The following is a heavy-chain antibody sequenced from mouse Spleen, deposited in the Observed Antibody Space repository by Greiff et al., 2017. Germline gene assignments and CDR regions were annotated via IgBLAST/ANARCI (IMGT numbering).Heavy chain of an antibody. J-gene: IGHJ4*01. V-gene: IGHV5-16*01. CDR3: AREGPYYYAMDY. CDR2: INYDGSST. Sequence: EVKLLESEGGLVQPGSSMKLSCTASGFTFSDYYMAWVRQVPEKGLEWVANINYDGSSTYYLDSLKSRFIISRDNAKNILYLQMSSLKSEDTATYYCAREGPYYYAMDYWGQGTSVTVSS. CDR1: GFTFSDYY.